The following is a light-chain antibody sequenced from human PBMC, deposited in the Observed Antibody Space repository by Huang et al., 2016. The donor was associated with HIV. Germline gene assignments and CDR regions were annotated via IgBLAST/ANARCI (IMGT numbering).Light chain of an antibody. J-gene: IGKJ1*01. CDR2: KVS. V-gene: IGKV2-30*01. CDR3: MQGTHWPPT. Sequence: VELTQSPLSLPVTLGQPASISCRSSESLVYTDGNTYLNWFHQRPGQPPRRLIFKVSERDSGVPARISGRGSGTYFTLEISSVEAGDVGLYFCMQGTHWPPTFGQGTKVEFK. CDR1: ESLVYTDGNTY.